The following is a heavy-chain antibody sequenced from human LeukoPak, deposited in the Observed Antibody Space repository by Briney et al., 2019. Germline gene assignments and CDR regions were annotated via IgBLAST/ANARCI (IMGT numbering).Heavy chain of an antibody. Sequence: SETLSLTCAVYGGSFSGYYWSWIRQPPGKGLEWIGEINHSGSTNYNPSLKSRVTISVDTSKNQFSLKLSSVTAADTAVYYCARTYDFFDYWGQGTLVTVSS. CDR1: GGSFSGYY. D-gene: IGHD3/OR15-3a*01. CDR3: ARTYDFFDY. J-gene: IGHJ4*02. V-gene: IGHV4-34*01. CDR2: INHSGST.